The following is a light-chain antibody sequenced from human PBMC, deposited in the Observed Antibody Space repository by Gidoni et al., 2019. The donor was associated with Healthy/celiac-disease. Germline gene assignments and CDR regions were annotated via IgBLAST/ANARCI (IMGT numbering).Light chain of an antibody. CDR1: QSVSSN. Sequence: EIVMTQSPATLSVSPGERATLSCRASQSVSSNLAWYQQKPGQAPRLLIYGASTRAPGIPARFSGSGSGTEFTLTISSLQSGDFAVYYCQQYNNWPPLTFGGETKVEIK. CDR2: GAS. V-gene: IGKV3-15*01. CDR3: QQYNNWPPLT. J-gene: IGKJ4*01.